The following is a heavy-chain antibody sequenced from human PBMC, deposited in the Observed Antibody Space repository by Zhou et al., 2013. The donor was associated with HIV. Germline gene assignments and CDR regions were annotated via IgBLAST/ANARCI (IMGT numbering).Heavy chain of an antibody. J-gene: IGHJ2*01. V-gene: IGHV1-46*01. Sequence: QVQLVQSGAEVKKPGASVKVSCEASGYTFSGYYLHWVRQAPGQGLEWMGTINPSGGGTSYAQKLQGRVTMTRDTSPRTVYMELSSLRSDDTAVYYCARDGRRDSSRGYFDLWGRGTLVTVSS. CDR3: ARDGRRDSSRGYFDL. CDR2: INPSGGGT. D-gene: IGHD3-22*01. CDR1: GYTFSGYY.